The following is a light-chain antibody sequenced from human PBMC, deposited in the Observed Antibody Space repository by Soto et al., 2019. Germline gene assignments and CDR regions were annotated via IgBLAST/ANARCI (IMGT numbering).Light chain of an antibody. J-gene: IGKJ1*01. CDR3: QQYGSSPPWT. CDR1: QSVSSSY. V-gene: IGKV3-20*01. Sequence: EIVLTQSPGTLSSSPGERATLSCRASQSVSSSYLAWYQQKPGQAPRLLIYGASSRATGIPDRFSGSGSGTDFTLTISRLEPEDFAVYYCQQYGSSPPWTFGQGTKVEI. CDR2: GAS.